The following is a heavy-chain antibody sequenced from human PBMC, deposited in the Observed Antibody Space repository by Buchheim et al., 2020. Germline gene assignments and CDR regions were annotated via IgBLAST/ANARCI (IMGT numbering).Heavy chain of an antibody. Sequence: EVQLVESGGGLVQPGGSLRLSCAASGFTFSRYWMHWVRQVPGKGLVWVSRVNSDGSSTYYADSVKGRFTISRDNAKNTMYLQMISLRAEDTAVYFCARESDETNWYFALWGRGTL. J-gene: IGHJ2*01. CDR3: ARESDETNWYFAL. CDR2: VNSDGSST. V-gene: IGHV3-74*01. D-gene: IGHD4-11*01. CDR1: GFTFSRYW.